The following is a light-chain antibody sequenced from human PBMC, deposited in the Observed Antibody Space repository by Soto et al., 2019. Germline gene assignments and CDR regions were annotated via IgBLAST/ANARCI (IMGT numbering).Light chain of an antibody. CDR1: QNVGSRY. V-gene: IGKV3-20*01. CDR2: GTS. CDR3: QQYGDSSWT. J-gene: IGKJ1*01. Sequence: EIVLTQSPGTLSLSPGERATLSCRASQNVGSRYLAWYQQKPGQAPRLLIYGTSNRATGIPDRFSGSGSGTDFSLTISSLEPGDLAVYYCQQYGDSSWTFGQGSRVE.